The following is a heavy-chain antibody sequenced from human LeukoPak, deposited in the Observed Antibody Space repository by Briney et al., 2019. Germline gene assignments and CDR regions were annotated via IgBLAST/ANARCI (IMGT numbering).Heavy chain of an antibody. D-gene: IGHD3-22*01. CDR1: GGSISSSSYY. CDR2: TYYSGST. J-gene: IGHJ6*03. V-gene: IGHV4-39*07. Sequence: SETLSLTCTVSGGSISSSSYYWGWIRPPPGKGLEWIGSTYYSGSTYYNPSLKSRVTISVDTSKNQFSLKLSSVTAADTAVYYCARAVYYYDSSGYYYYYYYYMDVWGKGTTVTISS. CDR3: ARAVYYYDSSGYYYYYYYYMDV.